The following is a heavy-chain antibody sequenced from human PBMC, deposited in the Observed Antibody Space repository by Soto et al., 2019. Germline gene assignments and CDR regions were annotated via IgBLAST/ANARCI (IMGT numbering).Heavy chain of an antibody. CDR3: ARGERLYFLYYGVDV. V-gene: IGHV1-3*04. J-gene: IGHJ6*02. D-gene: IGHD6-25*01. CDR1: GYNFTTYA. Sequence: QVQLVQSGAEVKKPGASVKVSCKASGYNFTTYAMVWVRQAPGQRPEWMGWINTGNGNTKYSPKFQGRVTITRDTSATTAYMELSSLKSEDTAVYYCARGERLYFLYYGVDVWGQGSTVTVSS. CDR2: INTGNGNT.